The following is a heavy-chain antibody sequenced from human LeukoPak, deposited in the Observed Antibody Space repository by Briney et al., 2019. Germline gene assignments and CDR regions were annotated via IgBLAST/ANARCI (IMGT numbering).Heavy chain of an antibody. CDR1: VFTLTNCE. D-gene: IGHD3-9*01. Sequence: GGSVRLSCAASVFTLTNCEMNWVRQAPGKGLEWVSHISSSGTNDYYEDSVRGRFTMSRDNAKNSLYLQMNRLRAEDKAVYYCARDILTGPFVISLPSWGPGTRVPAYS. CDR2: ISSSGTND. J-gene: IGHJ5*02. V-gene: IGHV3-48*03. CDR3: ARDILTGPFVISLPS.